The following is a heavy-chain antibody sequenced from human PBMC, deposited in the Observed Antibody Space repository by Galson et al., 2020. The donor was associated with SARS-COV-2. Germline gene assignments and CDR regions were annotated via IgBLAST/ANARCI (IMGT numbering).Heavy chain of an antibody. CDR2: ISSSSSYK. CDR3: ARDMHCPGGGCRFYGLDV. Sequence: GGSLRLSCTASGFIFSDYYMNWVRQAPGKGLEWVSSISSSSSYKYYADSVKGRLTVSRDNAKRSLFLQLNSLRVEDTAVYYCARDMHCPGGGCRFYGLDVWGQGTTVTVSS. D-gene: IGHD2-8*02. J-gene: IGHJ6*02. V-gene: IGHV3-21*01. CDR1: GFIFSDYY.